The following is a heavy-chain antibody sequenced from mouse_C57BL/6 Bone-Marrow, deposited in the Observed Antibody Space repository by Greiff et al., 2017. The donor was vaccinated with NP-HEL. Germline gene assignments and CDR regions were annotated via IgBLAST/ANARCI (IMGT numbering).Heavy chain of an antibody. CDR3: ATGGVGRQLRLPFAY. CDR2: IHPSDSDT. D-gene: IGHD3-2*02. V-gene: IGHV1-74*01. J-gene: IGHJ3*01. Sequence: QVQLQQSGAELVKPGASVKVSCKASGYTFTSYWMHWVKQRPGQGLEWIGRIHPSDSDTNYNQKFKGKATLTVDKSSSTAYMQLSSLTSEDSAVYYCATGGVGRQLRLPFAYWGQGTLVTVSA. CDR1: GYTFTSYW.